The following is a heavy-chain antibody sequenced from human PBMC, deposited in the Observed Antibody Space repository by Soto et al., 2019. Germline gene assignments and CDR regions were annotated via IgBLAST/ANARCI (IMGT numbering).Heavy chain of an antibody. CDR3: AGDHLDRYYYDSSGYYPPDY. D-gene: IGHD3-22*01. Sequence: GASVKVSCKASGYTFTSYYMHWVRQAPGQGLEWMGIINPTGGTTTYAPRFQGRVTMTRDTSTSTVYMELSSLTSEDTAVYYCAGDHLDRYYYDSSGYYPPDYWGQGTLVTVSS. J-gene: IGHJ4*02. CDR1: GYTFTSYY. CDR2: INPTGGTT. V-gene: IGHV1-46*01.